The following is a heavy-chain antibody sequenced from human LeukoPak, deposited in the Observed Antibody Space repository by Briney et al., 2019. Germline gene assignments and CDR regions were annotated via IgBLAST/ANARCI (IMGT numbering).Heavy chain of an antibody. V-gene: IGHV5-51*01. CDR1: GYSFTSYW. J-gene: IGHJ4*02. CDR3: ARKVASSTRQFDY. D-gene: IGHD2-2*01. CDR2: IYPGDSDT. Sequence: GESLKISCKGSGYSFTSYWIGWVRQMPGKGQEWMGIIYPGDSDTRYSPSFQGQVTISADKSISTAYLQWSSLKASDTAMYYCARKVASSTRQFDYWGQGTLVTVSS.